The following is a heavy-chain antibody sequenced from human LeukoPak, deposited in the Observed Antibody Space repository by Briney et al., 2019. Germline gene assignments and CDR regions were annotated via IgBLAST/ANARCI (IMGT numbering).Heavy chain of an antibody. CDR2: INPSGGST. CDR1: GYTFTSYY. D-gene: IGHD2-2*01. CDR3: ARDFIVVVPAAISEYRSLDI. Sequence: GASVKVSCKASGYTFTSYYMHWVRQAPGQGLEWMGIINPSGGSTSYAQKFQGRVTMTRDTSTSTVYMELSSLRSEDTAVYYCARDFIVVVPAAISEYRSLDIWGQGTMVTVSS. V-gene: IGHV1-46*01. J-gene: IGHJ3*02.